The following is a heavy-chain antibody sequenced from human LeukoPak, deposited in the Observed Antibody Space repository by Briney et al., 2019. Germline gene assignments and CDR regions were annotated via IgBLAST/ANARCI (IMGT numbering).Heavy chain of an antibody. V-gene: IGHV3-48*04. J-gene: IGHJ4*02. CDR2: ISSSSTTI. CDR3: ARADSSSWHHFDY. D-gene: IGHD6-13*01. CDR1: GFTFSSYS. Sequence: PGGSLRLSCAASGFTFSSYSMMWVRQAPGKGLEWVSYISSSSTTIHYADSVKGRFTISRDNAKNSLYLQMNSLRAEDTAVYYCARADSSSWHHFDYWGQGTLVTVSS.